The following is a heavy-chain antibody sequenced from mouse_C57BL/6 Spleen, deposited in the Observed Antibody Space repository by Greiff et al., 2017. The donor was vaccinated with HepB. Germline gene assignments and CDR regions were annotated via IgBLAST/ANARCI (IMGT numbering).Heavy chain of an antibody. V-gene: IGHV1-69*01. Sequence: VQLQQPGAELVMPGASVKLSCKASGYTFTSYWMHWVKQRPGQGLEWIGEIDPSDSYTNYNQKFKGKSTLTVDKSSSTAYMQLSSLTSEDSAVYYCARSRGYYYGSSYDYYAMDYWGQGTSVTVSS. J-gene: IGHJ4*01. CDR3: ARSRGYYYGSSYDYYAMDY. D-gene: IGHD1-1*01. CDR2: IDPSDSYT. CDR1: GYTFTSYW.